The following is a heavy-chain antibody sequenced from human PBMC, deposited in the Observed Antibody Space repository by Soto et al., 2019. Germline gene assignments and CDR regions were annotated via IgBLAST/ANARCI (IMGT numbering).Heavy chain of an antibody. V-gene: IGHV3-48*01. J-gene: IGHJ4*02. CDR2: ISSSSSTI. CDR1: GFTFSSYS. Sequence: GGSLRLSCAASGFTFSSYSMNWVRQAPGKGLEWVSYISSSSSTIYYADSVKGRFTISRDNAKNSLYLQMNSLRAEDTAVYYCARDQRMYGYCSGGSCLPYYFDYWGQGTLVTVSS. D-gene: IGHD2-15*01. CDR3: ARDQRMYGYCSGGSCLPYYFDY.